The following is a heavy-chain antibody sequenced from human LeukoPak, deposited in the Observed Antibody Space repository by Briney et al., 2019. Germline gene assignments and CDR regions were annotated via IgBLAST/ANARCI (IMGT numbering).Heavy chain of an antibody. CDR1: GYTFTGHY. Sequence: ASVKVSCKASGYTFTGHYMHWVRQAPGQGLEWMGWINPNSGGTNKVQKVQGRVTMTRDTSISTAYMELRRLRSDETAVYYCGRVGKWELYGGFVIWGQGTMVTVSS. CDR2: INPNSGGT. CDR3: GRVGKWELYGGFVI. V-gene: IGHV1-2*02. J-gene: IGHJ3*02. D-gene: IGHD1-26*01.